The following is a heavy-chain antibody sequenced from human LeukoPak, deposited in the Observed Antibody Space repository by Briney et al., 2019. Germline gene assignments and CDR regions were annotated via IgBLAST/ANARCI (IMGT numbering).Heavy chain of an antibody. D-gene: IGHD3-16*01. CDR1: GGSFSGYY. CDR2: INHSGST. CDR3: ARGYEGGANWFDP. Sequence: PSETLSLTCAVYGGSFSGYYWSWIRQPPGKGLEWIGEINHSGSTNYNPSLKSRVTISVDKSKNQFSLKLSSVTAADTAVYYCARGYEGGANWFDPWGQGTLVTVSS. J-gene: IGHJ5*02. V-gene: IGHV4-34*01.